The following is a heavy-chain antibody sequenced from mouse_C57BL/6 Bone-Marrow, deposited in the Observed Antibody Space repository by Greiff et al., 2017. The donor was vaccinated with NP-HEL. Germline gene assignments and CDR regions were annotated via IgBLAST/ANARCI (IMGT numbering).Heavy chain of an antibody. CDR2: IDPSDSYT. J-gene: IGHJ2*01. Sequence: QVQLQQSGAELVMPGASVKLSCKASGYTFTSYWMHWVKQRPGQGLEWIGEIDPSDSYTNYNQKFKGKSTLTVDKSSSTAYMQLSSLTSEDSAVYYCARSYYYGSQYYFDYWGQGTTLTVSS. CDR3: ARSYYYGSQYYFDY. D-gene: IGHD1-1*01. CDR1: GYTFTSYW. V-gene: IGHV1-69*01.